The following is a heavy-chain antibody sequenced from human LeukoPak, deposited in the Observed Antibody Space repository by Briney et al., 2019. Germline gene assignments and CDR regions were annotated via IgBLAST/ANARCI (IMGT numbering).Heavy chain of an antibody. CDR3: ARDYGDYSTDY. CDR2: ISYDGSNK. Sequence: GGSLRLSYAASGFTFSSYAMHWVRQAPGKGLEWVAVISYDGSNKYYADSVKGRFTISRGNSKNTLYLQMNSLRAEDTAVYYCARDYGDYSTDYWGQGTLVTVSS. CDR1: GFTFSSYA. V-gene: IGHV3-30*04. D-gene: IGHD4-17*01. J-gene: IGHJ4*02.